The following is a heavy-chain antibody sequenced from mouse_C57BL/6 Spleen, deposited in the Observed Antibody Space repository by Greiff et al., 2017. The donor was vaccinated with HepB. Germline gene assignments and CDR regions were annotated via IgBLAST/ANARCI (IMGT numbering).Heavy chain of an antibody. CDR1: GFTFSDYG. D-gene: IGHD1-1*01. CDR3: ARGVNYYGSSYEYYFDY. V-gene: IGHV5-17*01. CDR2: ISSGSSTI. J-gene: IGHJ2*01. Sequence: EVKLMESGGGLVKPGGSLKLSCAASGFTFSDYGMHWVRQAPEKGLEWVAYISSGSSTIYYADTVKGRFTISRDNAKNTLFLQMTSLRSEDTAMYYCARGVNYYGSSYEYYFDYWGQGTTLTVSS.